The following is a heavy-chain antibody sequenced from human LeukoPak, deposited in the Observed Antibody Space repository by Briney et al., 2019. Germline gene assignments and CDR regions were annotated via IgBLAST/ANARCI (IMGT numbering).Heavy chain of an antibody. CDR1: GFDFSTYS. V-gene: IGHV3-48*01. Sequence: PGGSLRLSCAASGFDFSTYSMHWVRRAPGRGLEWLSYIDSSSSTIYYADSVKGRFTISRDNAKNSLYLQMNSLRAEDTAVYYCAKEYCSNSVCHSLDYWGQGTLVTVSS. CDR2: IDSSSSTI. D-gene: IGHD2-8*01. CDR3: AKEYCSNSVCHSLDY. J-gene: IGHJ4*02.